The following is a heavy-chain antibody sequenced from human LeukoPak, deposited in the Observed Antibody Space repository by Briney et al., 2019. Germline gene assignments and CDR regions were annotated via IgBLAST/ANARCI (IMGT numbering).Heavy chain of an antibody. Sequence: GGTLRLSCAASGFTFTDYWMHWVRQAPGKGLVWVSRVDHDGSGTAYADSVTGRFTISIDNAKNTVYLQMNSLRADDTAVYYCATDLGWGQGTLVTVSS. CDR2: VDHDGSGT. V-gene: IGHV3-74*01. J-gene: IGHJ4*02. CDR3: ATDLG. D-gene: IGHD4-17*01. CDR1: GFTFTDYW.